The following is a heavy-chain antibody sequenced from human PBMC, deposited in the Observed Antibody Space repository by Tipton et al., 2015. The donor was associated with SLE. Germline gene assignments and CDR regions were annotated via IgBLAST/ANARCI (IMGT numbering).Heavy chain of an antibody. Sequence: SLRLSCTASGFTFRGYDMHWVRQVTGKGLEWVSGIDTGGDTDYSDSVKGRFTVSRDNAKNSLYLQMHSLRDGDTAVYYCARGTLTGSYGRWGQGTLVTVSS. D-gene: IGHD1-26*01. J-gene: IGHJ4*02. CDR3: ARGTLTGSYGR. V-gene: IGHV3-13*04. CDR2: IDTGGDT. CDR1: GFTFRGYD.